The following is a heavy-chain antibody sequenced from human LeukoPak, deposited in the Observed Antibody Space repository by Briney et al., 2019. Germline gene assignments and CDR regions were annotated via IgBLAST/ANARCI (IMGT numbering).Heavy chain of an antibody. V-gene: IGHV4-39*07. CDR2: ISYSGST. CDR3: ARVNHYYDSSGYTWGKFFDI. D-gene: IGHD3-22*01. CDR1: GGSISSSSYY. J-gene: IGHJ3*02. Sequence: SETLSLTCTVSGGSISSSSYYWGWIRQPPGKGLEWIGSISYSGSTYYNPSLKSRVTISVDTSKNQFSLKLTSVTAADTAVYYCARVNHYYDSSGYTWGKFFDIWGQGTMVTVSS.